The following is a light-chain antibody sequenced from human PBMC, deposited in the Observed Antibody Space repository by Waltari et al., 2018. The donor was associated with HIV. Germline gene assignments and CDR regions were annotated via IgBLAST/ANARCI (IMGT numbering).Light chain of an antibody. CDR2: ENN. Sequence: QSVLTQPPSVSAAPGQKVTISCSGSHSNIGNNFVSWYQHLPGTAPKLLIYENNRRPSRIPVRFSASKTGTSATLGITGLQTGDEAIYYCATWDNSLRAMFGGGTKLTVL. CDR3: ATWDNSLRAM. CDR1: HSNIGNNF. J-gene: IGLJ3*02. V-gene: IGLV1-51*01.